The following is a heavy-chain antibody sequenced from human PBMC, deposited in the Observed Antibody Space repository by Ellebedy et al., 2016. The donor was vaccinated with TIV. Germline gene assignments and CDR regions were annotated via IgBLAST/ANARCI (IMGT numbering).Heavy chain of an antibody. CDR3: ATTTPEYYYDSSGAFDI. CDR1: GYTFTGYY. CDR2: MNPNSGNT. Sequence: AASVTVSCKASGYTFTGYYMHWVRQAPGQGLEWMGWMNPNSGNTGYAQKFQGRVTMTRDTSTSTVYMELSSLRSEDTAVYYCATTTPEYYYDSSGAFDIWGQGTMVTVSS. D-gene: IGHD3-22*01. J-gene: IGHJ3*02. V-gene: IGHV1-8*02.